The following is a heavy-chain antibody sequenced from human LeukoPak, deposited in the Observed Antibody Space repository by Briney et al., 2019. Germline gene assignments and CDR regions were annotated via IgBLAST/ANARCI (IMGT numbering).Heavy chain of an antibody. CDR3: ARDLRYYDSSGYYPPNWFDP. CDR1: GGTFSSYA. D-gene: IGHD3-22*01. CDR2: IIPIFGTA. V-gene: IGHV1-69*13. J-gene: IGHJ5*02. Sequence: GASVKVSCKASGGTFSSYAISWVRQAPGQGLEWMGGIIPIFGTANYAQKFQGRVTITADESTSTAYMELSSLRSEDTAVYYCARDLRYYDSSGYYPPNWFDPWGQGTLVTVSS.